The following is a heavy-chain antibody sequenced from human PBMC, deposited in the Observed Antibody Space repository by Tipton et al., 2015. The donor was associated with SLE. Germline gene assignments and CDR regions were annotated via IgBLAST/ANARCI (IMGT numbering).Heavy chain of an antibody. CDR1: GFSFSMSW. D-gene: IGHD3-3*01. CDR2: IDQDGGDR. V-gene: IGHV3-7*01. CDR3: AERGLRFQ. Sequence: GSLRLSCAASGFSFSMSWMSWVRQAPGKGLEWVANIDQDGGDRTYVDSVRGRFTISRDNTKNSLYLQMNSLRGEDSAVYYCAERGLRFQWGQGTLVTVSS. J-gene: IGHJ4*02.